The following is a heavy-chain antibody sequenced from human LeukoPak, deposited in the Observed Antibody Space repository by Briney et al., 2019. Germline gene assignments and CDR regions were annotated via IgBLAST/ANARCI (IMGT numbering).Heavy chain of an antibody. CDR2: IYYSGST. V-gene: IGHV4-39*07. J-gene: IGHJ4*02. CDR3: ARAKIDYYGSGSPSIQIDY. CDR1: GGSISSSSYY. Sequence: SETLSLTCTVSGGSISSSSYYWGWIRQPPGKGLEWIGSIYYSGSTNYNPSLKSRVTISVDTSKNQFSLKLSFVTAADTAVYYCARAKIDYYGSGSPSIQIDYWGQGTLVTVSS. D-gene: IGHD3-10*01.